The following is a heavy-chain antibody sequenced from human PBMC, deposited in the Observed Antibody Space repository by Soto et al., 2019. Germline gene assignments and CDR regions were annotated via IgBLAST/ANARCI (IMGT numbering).Heavy chain of an antibody. J-gene: IGHJ4*02. D-gene: IGHD6-19*01. CDR1: GGSVGSGGFH. CDR3: ARIGGWYDIDF. Sequence: SETLSLTCSVSGGSVGSGGFHWSWIRQPPGKGLQFIGSIFYNGTANYSPSLKNRVSISIDTSQSQFFLQLISVAAADTAVYYCARIGGWYDIDFWGRGSLVTVSS. V-gene: IGHV4-61*08. CDR2: IFYNGTA.